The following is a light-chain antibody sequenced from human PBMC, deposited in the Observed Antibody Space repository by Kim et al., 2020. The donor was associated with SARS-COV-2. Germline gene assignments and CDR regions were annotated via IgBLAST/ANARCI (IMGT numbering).Light chain of an antibody. V-gene: IGKV1-17*01. CDR3: LKHSIFPLT. J-gene: IGKJ5*01. Sequence: ACVGDRYTIHCRATQDIRIDLGRYQKNPERAPKRLNSVAASLQSGVPPRFSGTGSGTEFTLTVSTVQPEDFASHFTLKHSIFPLTFVDGTRMEI. CDR1: QDIRID. CDR2: VAA.